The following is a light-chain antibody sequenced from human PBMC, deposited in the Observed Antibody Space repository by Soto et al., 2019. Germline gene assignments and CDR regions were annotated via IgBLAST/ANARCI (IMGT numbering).Light chain of an antibody. V-gene: IGKV1-39*01. CDR2: AAS. Sequence: DIQLTQSPSSLSASVGDRVTITCRAGQSIRRYLNWYQQEPGKAHKLLSYAASSLQSGVPSRFSGSGSGTDFNLTISSLQPEYFATYYCQRSDSTPLTFRGGTKGEIK. J-gene: IGKJ4*01. CDR3: QRSDSTPLT. CDR1: QSIRRY.